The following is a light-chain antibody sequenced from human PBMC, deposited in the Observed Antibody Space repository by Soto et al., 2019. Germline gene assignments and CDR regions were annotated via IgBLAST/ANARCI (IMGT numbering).Light chain of an antibody. J-gene: IGKJ2*01. V-gene: IGKV1-39*01. CDR2: AAS. CDR3: QQSYGTPRT. Sequence: DIQMTQSPSSLSASVGDRVTITCRASQSISSYLNWYQQKPGKAPKPLIYAASSLQSGVPSRFSGSGSGTDFSLTISSLQPEDFVTYYCQQSYGTPRTFGQGTKLEIK. CDR1: QSISSY.